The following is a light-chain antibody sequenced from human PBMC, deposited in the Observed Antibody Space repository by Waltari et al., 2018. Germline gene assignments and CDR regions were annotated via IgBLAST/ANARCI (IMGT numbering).Light chain of an antibody. CDR3: QQRSNWPPALT. Sequence: EIVMTQSPANLSVSPGESATLSCRASQSVRIKLAWYQQKPGQAPRLLISDASTRATVIPPRFSGSGSGTDFTLTISSLQSEDFAVYYCQQRSNWPPALTFGGGTKVEIK. CDR2: DAS. J-gene: IGKJ4*01. CDR1: QSVRIK. V-gene: IGKV3-15*01.